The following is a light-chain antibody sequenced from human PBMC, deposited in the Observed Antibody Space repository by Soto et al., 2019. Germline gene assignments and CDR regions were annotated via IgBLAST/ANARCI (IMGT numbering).Light chain of an antibody. CDR1: QGISSW. V-gene: IGKV1-12*01. CDR2: AAS. Sequence: DIQMTQSPSSVSASVGDRVTITCRASQGISSWLAWYQRKPGKAPELLIYAASSLQSGVPSRFSGSGSGTDFTLTISSLQPEDFATYYCQQANSFPYTFGQGTKLEIK. J-gene: IGKJ2*01. CDR3: QQANSFPYT.